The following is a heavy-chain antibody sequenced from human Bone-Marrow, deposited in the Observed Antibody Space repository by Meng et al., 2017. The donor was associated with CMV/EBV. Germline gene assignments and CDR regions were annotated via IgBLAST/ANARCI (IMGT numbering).Heavy chain of an antibody. CDR1: GFTFSSYS. CDR3: ARVGYCSSTSCPDYYYYYGMDV. J-gene: IGHJ6*02. Sequence: GESLKIPCAASGFTFSSYSMNWVRQAPGKGLEWVSSISNSSSYIYYADPVKGRFTISRDNAKNSLYLQRNSLRAEDTAVYNCARVGYCSSTSCPDYYYYYGMDVWGQGTTVTVSS. D-gene: IGHD2-2*01. V-gene: IGHV3-21*01. CDR2: ISNSSSYI.